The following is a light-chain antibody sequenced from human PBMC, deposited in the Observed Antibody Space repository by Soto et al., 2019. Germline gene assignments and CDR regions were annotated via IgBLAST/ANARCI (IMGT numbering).Light chain of an antibody. CDR3: ASWDDSLSGHV. CDR2: SNN. CDR1: SSNIGTYT. Sequence: QSVLTQPPSASGTPGQTVTISCSGGSSNIGTYTEKWFQQLPGTAPKLLIYSNNQRRSGVPDRFSGSKSGSSASLAITGLQSEDEDDYYCASWDDSLSGHVFGAGTKVTVL. V-gene: IGLV1-44*01. J-gene: IGLJ1*01.